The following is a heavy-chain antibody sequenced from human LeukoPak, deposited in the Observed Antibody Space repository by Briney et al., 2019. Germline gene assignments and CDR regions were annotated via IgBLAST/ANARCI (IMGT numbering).Heavy chain of an antibody. V-gene: IGHV4-38-2*02. Sequence: SETLSLTCAVSGYSISSGYYWGWIRQPPGKGLEWIGSIYHSGSTYYNPSLKSRVTISVDTSKNQFSLKLSSVTAADTAVYHCARENTYCSSTSCYGLFDYWGQGTLVTVSS. CDR2: IYHSGST. CDR1: GYSISSGYY. J-gene: IGHJ4*02. D-gene: IGHD2-2*01. CDR3: ARENTYCSSTSCYGLFDY.